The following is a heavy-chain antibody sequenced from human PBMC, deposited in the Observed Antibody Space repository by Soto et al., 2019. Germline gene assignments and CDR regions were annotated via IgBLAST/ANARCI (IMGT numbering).Heavy chain of an antibody. CDR3: AKSITFGGVIAYTLDY. J-gene: IGHJ4*02. D-gene: IGHD3-16*02. Sequence: EVQLLESGGGFVQPGGSLRLSCAASGFTFSSYAMTWVRQAPGKGLEWVSGISGPGGSTYYADSVKGRSTISRDNSKNTLYLQMINLRAEDTAVYYCAKSITFGGVIAYTLDYWGQGALVTVSS. CDR1: GFTFSSYA. CDR2: ISGPGGST. V-gene: IGHV3-23*01.